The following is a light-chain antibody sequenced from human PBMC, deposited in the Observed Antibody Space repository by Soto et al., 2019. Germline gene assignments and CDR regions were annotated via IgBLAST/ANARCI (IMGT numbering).Light chain of an antibody. Sequence: QSVLTQPPSASATPGQRVIISCSGSSSNIGSNYVHWYHQLPGAAPKLLIFWNDKRASGVPDRFSGSKSGTSASLAISGLRSDDEADYLCATWDDSLKGAVFGGGTKLTVL. V-gene: IGLV1-47*01. CDR2: WND. J-gene: IGLJ2*01. CDR1: SSNIGSNY. CDR3: ATWDDSLKGAV.